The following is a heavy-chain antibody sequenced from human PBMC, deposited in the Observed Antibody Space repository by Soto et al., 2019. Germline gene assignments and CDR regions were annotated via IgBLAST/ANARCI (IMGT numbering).Heavy chain of an antibody. CDR2: INPCLSMS. Sequence: QVQLLQSGVDVQRPGSSVRVSCKAPGHTFNFNSINWVRQSPGLGLQWMGRINPCLSMSNSAPSFQGRVTMTADKSTSTAYMELSSMRSEDTAMYYCATSYGSGYRAFDSWGQGALVTVSS. V-gene: IGHV1-69*02. J-gene: IGHJ4*02. CDR1: GHTFNFNS. D-gene: IGHD3-10*01. CDR3: ATSYGSGYRAFDS.